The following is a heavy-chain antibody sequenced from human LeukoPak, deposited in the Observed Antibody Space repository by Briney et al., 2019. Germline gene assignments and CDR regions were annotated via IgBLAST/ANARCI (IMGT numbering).Heavy chain of an antibody. V-gene: IGHV3-23*01. Sequence: GGSLRLSCAASGFTFASYGMSWVRQAPGKGLEWVSFITTNGGRTSYADSVEGRFTISRDNPRNTLYMQMNSLRDEDTAVYYCAIMHGYYDGTGYWVQWGQGSLVTVSS. D-gene: IGHD3-22*01. CDR2: ITTNGGRT. CDR3: AIMHGYYDGTGYWVQ. CDR1: GFTFASYG. J-gene: IGHJ1*01.